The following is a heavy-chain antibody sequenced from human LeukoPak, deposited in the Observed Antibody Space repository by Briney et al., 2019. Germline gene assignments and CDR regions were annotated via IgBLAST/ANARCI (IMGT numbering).Heavy chain of an antibody. V-gene: IGHV4-34*01. CDR1: GGSFSGYY. CDR2: INHSGST. D-gene: IGHD2-15*01. CDR3: ARLVTGYCSGGSCFFGLIATPNWFDP. Sequence: SETLPLTCAVYGGSFSGYYWSWIRQPPGKGLEWIGEINHSGSTNYNPSLKSRVTISVDTSKNQFSLKLSSVTAADTAVYYCARLVTGYCSGGSCFFGLIATPNWFDPWGQGTLVTVSS. J-gene: IGHJ5*02.